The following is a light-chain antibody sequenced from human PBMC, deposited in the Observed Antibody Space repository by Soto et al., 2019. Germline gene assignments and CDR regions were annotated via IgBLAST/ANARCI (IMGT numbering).Light chain of an antibody. CDR1: NTDVGQDKS. CDR2: EVT. CDR3: CSYAGSYTWV. Sequence: QSALTQPASVSGSRGQSIIISCVGRNTDVGQDKSVSWYQQGPGKAPQLLIFEVTNRPSGVSNRFSGSRSGNTASLTISGLQAEDEADYYCCSYAGSYTWVFGGGTKLTVL. J-gene: IGLJ3*02. V-gene: IGLV2-14*01.